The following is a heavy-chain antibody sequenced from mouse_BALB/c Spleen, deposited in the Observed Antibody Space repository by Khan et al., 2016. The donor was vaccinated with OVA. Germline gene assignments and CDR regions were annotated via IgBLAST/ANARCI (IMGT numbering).Heavy chain of an antibody. J-gene: IGHJ4*01. V-gene: IGHV9-4*02. CDR2: INTHSGVP. D-gene: IGHD2-14*01. CDR1: GYTFTTAG. Sequence: QIQLVQSGPELKKPGETVRISCKASGYTFTTAGIQWVQKMPGKGLKWIGWINTHSGVPKYAEDFKGRFAFSLEISVSTAYLQITNLKNEDTATYFCARGGADYYRNDGGAMEYWGQGTSGTVSS. CDR3: ARGGADYYRNDGGAMEY.